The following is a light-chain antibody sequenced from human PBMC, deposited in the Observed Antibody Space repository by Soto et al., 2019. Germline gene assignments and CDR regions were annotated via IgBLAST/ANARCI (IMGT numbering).Light chain of an antibody. CDR2: AAS. J-gene: IGKJ4*01. CDR3: QKYNGAPLT. Sequence: DIQMTQSPSSLSASVGDRVTVTCRASQGIANFLAWYQQKPGKVPKLLIYAASTLQSGVPSRFSGSGSGTDFTLTINSLQPEDVATYYCQKYNGAPLTFGGGTKVGIK. CDR1: QGIANF. V-gene: IGKV1-27*01.